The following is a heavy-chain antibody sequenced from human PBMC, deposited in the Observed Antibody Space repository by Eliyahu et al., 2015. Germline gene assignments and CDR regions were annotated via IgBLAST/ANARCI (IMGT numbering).Heavy chain of an antibody. CDR1: GFXFSDYY. V-gene: IGHV3-11*06. CDR3: ARGRGSNWYIH. CDR2: ISDTGGYT. Sequence: QVQLVESGGGLVKPGGSLXXXCAASGFXFSDYYMSWXRXAPGKGPXWVSNISDTGGYTNYADSVKGRFTISRDNAKNSLYIHMNSLRAEDTAVYYCARGRGSNWYIHWGQGTLVTVSS. D-gene: IGHD6-13*01. J-gene: IGHJ4*02.